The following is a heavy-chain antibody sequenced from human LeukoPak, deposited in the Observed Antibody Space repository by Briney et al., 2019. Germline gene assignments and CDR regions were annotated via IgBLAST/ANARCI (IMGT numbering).Heavy chain of an antibody. V-gene: IGHV3-23*01. CDR3: AKDQLPYYYDSSGYLAFDI. CDR2: ISGSGGST. D-gene: IGHD3-22*01. Sequence: GGSLRLSCAASGFTFSSYAMSWVRQAPGKGLEWVSAISGSGGSTYYADSVKGRFTISRSNSKNTLYLQMNSLRAEDTAVYYCAKDQLPYYYDSSGYLAFDIWGQGTMVTVSS. CDR1: GFTFSSYA. J-gene: IGHJ3*02.